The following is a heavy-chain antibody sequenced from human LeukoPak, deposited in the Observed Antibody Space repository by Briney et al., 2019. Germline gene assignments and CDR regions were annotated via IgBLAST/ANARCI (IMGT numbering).Heavy chain of an antibody. D-gene: IGHD1-26*01. Sequence: PSETLSLTCTVSGGSISSYYGSWIRQPPGKGLEWIGYIYYSGSTNYNPSLKSRVTISVDTSKNQFSLKLSSVTAADTALYYCARRSGSYHPLDYWGQGTLVTVSS. J-gene: IGHJ4*02. CDR1: GGSISSYY. CDR3: ARRSGSYHPLDY. CDR2: IYYSGST. V-gene: IGHV4-59*01.